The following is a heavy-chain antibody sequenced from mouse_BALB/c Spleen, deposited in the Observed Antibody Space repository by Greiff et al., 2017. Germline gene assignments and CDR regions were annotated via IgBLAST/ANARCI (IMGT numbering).Heavy chain of an antibody. CDR3: ARPYYGYDYYAMDY. CDR2: IDPENGDT. D-gene: IGHD2-9*01. Sequence: VQLQQSGAELVRSGASVKLSCTASGFNIKDYYMHWVKQRPEQGLEWIGWIDPENGDTEYAPKFQGKATMTADTSSNTAYLQLSSLTSEDSAVYYCARPYYGYDYYAMDYWGQGTSVTVSS. V-gene: IGHV14-4*02. CDR1: GFNIKDYY. J-gene: IGHJ4*01.